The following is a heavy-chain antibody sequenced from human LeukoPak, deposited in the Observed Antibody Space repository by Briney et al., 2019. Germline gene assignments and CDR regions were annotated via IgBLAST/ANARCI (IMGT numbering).Heavy chain of an antibody. CDR1: GFIFSSYA. Sequence: GGSLRLSCAASGFIFSSYAMSWVRQAPGKGLEWVSAISGSGDGTYYADSVKGRFTISRDNSKNTLYLQMNSLRADDTAVYYCAYSYQGLQHRGQGTLVTVSS. D-gene: IGHD2-2*01. CDR2: ISGSGDGT. J-gene: IGHJ1*01. CDR3: AYSYQGLQH. V-gene: IGHV3-23*01.